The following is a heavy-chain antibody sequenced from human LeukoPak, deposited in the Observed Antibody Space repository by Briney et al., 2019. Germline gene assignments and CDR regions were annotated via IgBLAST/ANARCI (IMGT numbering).Heavy chain of an antibody. CDR2: IYPGDPET. CDR1: GYGFTTYW. D-gene: IGHD1-26*01. V-gene: IGHV5-51*01. CDR3: ARLSGRDFDF. J-gene: IGHJ4*02. Sequence: PGESLKISCKIGGYGFTTYWIGWVRLMSGEGLEWMGIIYPGDPETRYSPSFQGQVTMSVDKSISTAYLQWSSLKSSDTAMYYCARLSGRDFDFWGQGTLVTVSS.